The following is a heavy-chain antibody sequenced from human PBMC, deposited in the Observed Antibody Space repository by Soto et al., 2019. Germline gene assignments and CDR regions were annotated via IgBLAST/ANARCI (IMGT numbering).Heavy chain of an antibody. CDR1: GLTFSNYA. Sequence: GWSLRLSCATSGLTFSNYAMSLVRQAPGGGLEWVSSMSGSSSTTYYADSVRGRFTISRDRYKDKLYLQMSSLRAEDTALYYCAKNQERELPRVIDFWGQGTLVTVSX. D-gene: IGHD1-7*01. J-gene: IGHJ4*02. V-gene: IGHV3-23*01. CDR2: MSGSSSTT. CDR3: AKNQERELPRVIDF.